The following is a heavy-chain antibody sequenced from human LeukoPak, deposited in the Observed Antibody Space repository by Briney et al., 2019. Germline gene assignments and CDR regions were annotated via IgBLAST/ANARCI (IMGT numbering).Heavy chain of an antibody. CDR2: IIPIFGTA. CDR1: GGTFSSYA. V-gene: IGHV1-69*13. D-gene: IGHD2-15*01. Sequence: ASVKVSCEASGGTFSSYAISWVRQAPGQGLEWMGGIIPIFGTANYAQKFQGRVTITADESTSTAYMELSSLRSEDTAVYYCARKIGYCSGGSCTGWFDPWGQGTLVTVSS. J-gene: IGHJ5*02. CDR3: ARKIGYCSGGSCTGWFDP.